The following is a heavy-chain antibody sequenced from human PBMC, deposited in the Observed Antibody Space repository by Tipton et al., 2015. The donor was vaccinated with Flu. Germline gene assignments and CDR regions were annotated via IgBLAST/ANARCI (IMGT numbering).Heavy chain of an antibody. V-gene: IGHV4-34*09. CDR2: IHYSGST. CDR3: AKEPPGY. Sequence: TLSLTCAVYGGSLSGYYWTWIRQPPGKGLEWIGYIHYSGSTFYNPSLKSRVIISVDTSKNQFSLNLSSVTAADTAVYYCAKEPPGYWGQGTLVTVSS. CDR1: GGSLSGYY. J-gene: IGHJ4*02.